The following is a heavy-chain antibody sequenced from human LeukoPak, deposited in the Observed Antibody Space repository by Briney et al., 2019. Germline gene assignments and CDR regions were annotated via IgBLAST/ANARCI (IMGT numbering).Heavy chain of an antibody. CDR3: ASSPRGVY. V-gene: IGHV3-48*03. CDR1: GFTVSTYE. CDR2: ISGSGTTI. Sequence: GGSLRLSCAASGFTVSTYEMSWVRQAPGKGLEWVSEISGSGTTIFYADSVKGRFTVSRDNAKNSLYLQMNSLRVEDTAVYYCASSPRGVYWGQGTLVTVSS. J-gene: IGHJ4*02. D-gene: IGHD3-10*01.